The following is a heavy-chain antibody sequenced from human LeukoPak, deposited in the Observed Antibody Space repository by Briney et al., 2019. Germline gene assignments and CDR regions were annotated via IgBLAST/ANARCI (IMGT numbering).Heavy chain of an antibody. V-gene: IGHV1-69*13. Sequence: ASVKVSCKASGGTFSSYAISWVRQAPGQGLEWMGGIIPIFGTAKYAQKFQGRVTITADESTSTAYMELSSLRSEDTAVYYCARDPQNTEYQLLETNWFDPWGQGTLVTVSS. CDR3: ARDPQNTEYQLLETNWFDP. CDR1: GGTFSSYA. D-gene: IGHD2-2*01. CDR2: IIPIFGTA. J-gene: IGHJ5*02.